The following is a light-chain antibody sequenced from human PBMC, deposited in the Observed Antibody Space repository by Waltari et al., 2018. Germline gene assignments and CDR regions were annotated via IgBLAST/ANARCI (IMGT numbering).Light chain of an antibody. V-gene: IGKV3D-15*01. CDR2: GAS. Sequence: EVVMTQSPATLAVSPGERATLSCRASQSVRSSLAWYQQKPGQAPRLLLYGASTRATGIPDRFSGSGSGPEFTLTISSLQSEDFAIYYCQQYNNWPPYTFGQGTKLEIK. CDR3: QQYNNWPPYT. CDR1: QSVRSS. J-gene: IGKJ2*01.